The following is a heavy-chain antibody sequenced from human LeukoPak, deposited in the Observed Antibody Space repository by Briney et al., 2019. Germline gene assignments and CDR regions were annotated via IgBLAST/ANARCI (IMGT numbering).Heavy chain of an antibody. CDR2: IRYDGSNK. CDR1: GSTFSSYW. D-gene: IGHD3-10*01. J-gene: IGHJ4*02. Sequence: GGSLRLSCAASGSTFSSYWMSWVRQAPGKGLGWVAFIRYDGSNKYYADSVKGRFTISRDNSKNTLYLQMNSLRAEDTAMYYCAKDKRHYYGSGSPDYWGQGTLVTVSS. V-gene: IGHV3-30*02. CDR3: AKDKRHYYGSGSPDY.